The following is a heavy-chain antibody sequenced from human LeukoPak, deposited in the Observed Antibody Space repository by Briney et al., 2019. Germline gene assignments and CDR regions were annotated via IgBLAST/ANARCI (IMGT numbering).Heavy chain of an antibody. CDR1: GFTFSNSD. J-gene: IGHJ6*03. V-gene: IGHV3-23*01. CDR3: AKDGSWGDYYFYFYIDV. D-gene: IGHD3-16*01. CDR2: ISASGHYT. Sequence: AGGSLRLSCEASGFTFSNSDMSWVRQAPGKGLEWVSGISASGHYTYNADSAKGRFTISRDNSKNTLYLQINSLRAEDTALYYCAKDGSWGDYYFYFYIDVWGKGTTVTVSS.